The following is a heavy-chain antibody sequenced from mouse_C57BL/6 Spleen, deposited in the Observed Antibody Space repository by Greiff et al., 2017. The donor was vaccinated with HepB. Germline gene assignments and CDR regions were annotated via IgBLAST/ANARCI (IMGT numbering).Heavy chain of an antibody. V-gene: IGHV2-5*01. CDR1: GFSLTSYG. Sequence: VQGVESGPGLVQPSQSLSITCTVSGFSLTSYGVHWVRQSPGKGLEWLGVIWRGGSTDYNAAFMSRLSITKDNSKSQVFFKMNSLQADDTAIYYCAIYDYDDYYAMDYWGQGTSVTVSS. J-gene: IGHJ4*01. CDR2: IWRGGST. D-gene: IGHD2-4*01. CDR3: AIYDYDDYYAMDY.